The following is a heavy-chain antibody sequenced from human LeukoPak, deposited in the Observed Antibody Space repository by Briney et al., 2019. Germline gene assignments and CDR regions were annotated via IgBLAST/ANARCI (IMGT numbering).Heavy chain of an antibody. D-gene: IGHD3-22*01. Sequence: PGGSLRLSCAASGFTFDDYAMHWVRQAPGKGLEWVSLISWDGGSTYHADSVKGRFTISRDNSKNSLYLQMNSLRAEDTALYYCAKDSDYDSSGCPSYWGQGTLVTVSS. CDR2: ISWDGGST. J-gene: IGHJ4*02. CDR1: GFTFDDYA. CDR3: AKDSDYDSSGCPSY. V-gene: IGHV3-43D*03.